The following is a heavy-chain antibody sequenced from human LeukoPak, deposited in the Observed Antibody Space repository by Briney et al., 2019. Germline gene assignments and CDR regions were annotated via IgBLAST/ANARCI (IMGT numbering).Heavy chain of an antibody. V-gene: IGHV3-23*01. J-gene: IGHJ4*02. CDR3: AKVYADYGRYDY. CDR2: ISNSGIST. CDR1: GFTFSNYA. D-gene: IGHD4-17*01. Sequence: GGSLRLSCAASGFTFSNYAMSWVRQAPGKGLEWVSGISNSGISTCYADSVKGRFTISRDNSKNSLYLQMSSLRVEDTAVYYCAKVYADYGRYDYWGQGTLVTVSS.